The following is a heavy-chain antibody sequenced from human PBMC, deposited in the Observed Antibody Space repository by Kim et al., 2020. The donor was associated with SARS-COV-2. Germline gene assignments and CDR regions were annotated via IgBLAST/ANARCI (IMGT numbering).Heavy chain of an antibody. CDR1: GYTLTELS. CDR2: FDPEDGET. Sequence: ASVKVSCKVSGYTLTELSMHWVRQAPGKGLEWMGGFDPEDGETIYAQKFQGRVTMTEDTSTDTAYMELSSLRSEDTAVYYCAYSELELYYYGMDVWGQGTTVTVSS. CDR3: AYSELELYYYGMDV. D-gene: IGHD1-7*01. V-gene: IGHV1-24*01. J-gene: IGHJ6*02.